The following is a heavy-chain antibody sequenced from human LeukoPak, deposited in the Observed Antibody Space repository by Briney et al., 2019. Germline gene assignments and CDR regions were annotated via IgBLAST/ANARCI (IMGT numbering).Heavy chain of an antibody. J-gene: IGHJ4*02. CDR2: IIPIFGTA. V-gene: IGHV1-69*01. D-gene: IGHD2-8*01. CDR1: GGTFSSYA. Sequence: SSVKVSCKASGGTFSSYAISWVRQAPGQGLEWMGGIIPIFGTANYAQKFQGRVTITADESMSTAYMELSSLRSEDTAVYYCATERIVLMVYAIINYFDYWGQGTLVTVSS. CDR3: ATERIVLMVYAIINYFDY.